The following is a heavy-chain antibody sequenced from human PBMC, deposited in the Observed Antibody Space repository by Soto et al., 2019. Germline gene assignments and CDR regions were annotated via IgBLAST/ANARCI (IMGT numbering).Heavy chain of an antibody. D-gene: IGHD3-10*01. CDR2: TYWNDDK. CDR3: AHTVRGNPQEYYYYYYGMDV. Sequence: QITLKESGPTLVNPTQTLTLTCTFSGFSLSTSGVGVGWLRQPPGKALEWIALTYWNDDKRYSPSLKSRLTTAKYTPNNQVVLTMTNMDPVDTATYYCAHTVRGNPQEYYYYYYGMDVWGQGTTVTVSS. CDR1: GFSLSTSGVG. J-gene: IGHJ6*02. V-gene: IGHV2-5*01.